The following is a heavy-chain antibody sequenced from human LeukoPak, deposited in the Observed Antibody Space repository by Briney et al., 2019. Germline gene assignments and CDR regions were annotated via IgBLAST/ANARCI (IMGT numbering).Heavy chain of an antibody. CDR1: GYTFTGYY. CDR3: ARGGQAYYYDSSGF. J-gene: IGHJ4*02. Sequence: ASVKVSCKAYGYTFTGYYMHLVRQAPGQGLEWMGWINPNSGGTNYAQKFQGRVTMTRDTSISTAYMELSRLRSDDTAVYYCARGGQAYYYDSSGFWGQGTLVTVSS. D-gene: IGHD3-22*01. CDR2: INPNSGGT. V-gene: IGHV1-2*02.